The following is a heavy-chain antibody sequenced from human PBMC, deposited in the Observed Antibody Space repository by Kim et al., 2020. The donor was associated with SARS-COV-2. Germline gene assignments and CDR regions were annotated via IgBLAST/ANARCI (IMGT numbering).Heavy chain of an antibody. CDR1: GFTFSSYA. Sequence: GGSLRLSCAASGFTFSSYAMSWVRQAPGKGLEWVSSISPSGVSTYCADSVKGRFTISRDNSKNTLYLQMNSLRAEDTAVYYCAKDKLTGSSGWYQGSCGQGTLVTVSS. CDR3: AKDKLTGSSGWYQGS. J-gene: IGHJ5*02. V-gene: IGHV3-23*01. CDR2: ISPSGVST. D-gene: IGHD6-19*01.